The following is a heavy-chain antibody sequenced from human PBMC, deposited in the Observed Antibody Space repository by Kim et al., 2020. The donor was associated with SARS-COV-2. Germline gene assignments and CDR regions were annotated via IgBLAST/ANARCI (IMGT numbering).Heavy chain of an antibody. D-gene: IGHD3-10*01. CDR3: AKHPRGGWFGELLYSEAYSYYGMDV. V-gene: IGHV3-23*01. J-gene: IGHJ6*02. Sequence: GGSLRLSCAASGFTFSSYAMSWVRQAPGKGLEWVSAISGSGGSTYYADSVKGRFTISRDNSKNTLYLQMNSLRAEDTAVYYCAKHPRGGWFGELLYSEAYSYYGMDVWGQGTTVTVSS. CDR2: ISGSGGST. CDR1: GFTFSSYA.